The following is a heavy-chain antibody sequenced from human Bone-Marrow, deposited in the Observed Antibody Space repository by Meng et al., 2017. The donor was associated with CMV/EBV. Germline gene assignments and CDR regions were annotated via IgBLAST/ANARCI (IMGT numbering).Heavy chain of an antibody. J-gene: IGHJ4*02. CDR2: IRRKPYGGTT. CDR1: GFTSGDYA. D-gene: IGHD1-26*01. CDR3: TRWHSGSNFDL. Sequence: GESLKISCPASGFTSGDYAMSWVRQAPGKGLEWVGFIRRKPYGGTTEYAASVKGRFAISRDDSKSIAYLQMNSLKIEDTAVYYCTRWHSGSNFDLWGQGTLVTASS. V-gene: IGHV3-49*04.